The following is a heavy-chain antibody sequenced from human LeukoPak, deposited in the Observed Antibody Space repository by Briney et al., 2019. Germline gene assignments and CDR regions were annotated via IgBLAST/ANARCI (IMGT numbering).Heavy chain of an antibody. Sequence: PSETLSLTCTVSGGSISSYYWSWIRQPPGKGLEWIGCIYYSGSTNYNPSLKSRVTISVDTSKNQFSLKLSSVTAADTAVYYCARQIAVAYFDYWGQGTLVTVSS. V-gene: IGHV4-59*01. CDR3: ARQIAVAYFDY. CDR2: IYYSGST. J-gene: IGHJ4*02. D-gene: IGHD6-19*01. CDR1: GGSISSYY.